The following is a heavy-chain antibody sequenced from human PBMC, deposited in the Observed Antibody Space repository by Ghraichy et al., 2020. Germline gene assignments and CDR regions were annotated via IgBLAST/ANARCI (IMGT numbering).Heavy chain of an antibody. V-gene: IGHV3-23*01. CDR1: GFTFSSYA. D-gene: IGHD3-3*01. CDR3: AKDYASDYDFWSGYVYYYYGMDV. J-gene: IGHJ6*02. CDR2: ISGSGGST. Sequence: GGSLRLSCAASGFTFSSYAMSWVRQAPGKGLEWVSAISGSGGSTYYADSVKGRFTISRDNSKNTLYLQMNSLRAEDTAVYYCAKDYASDYDFWSGYVYYYYGMDVWGQGTTVTVSS.